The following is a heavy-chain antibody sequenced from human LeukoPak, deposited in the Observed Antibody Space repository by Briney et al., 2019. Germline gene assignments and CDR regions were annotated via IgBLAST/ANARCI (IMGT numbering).Heavy chain of an antibody. D-gene: IGHD3-10*01. CDR1: GGSISSGDYY. CDR3: AREIGSGSGPVSDNLFDP. CDR2: IYYSGST. Sequence: SETLSLTCTVSGGSISSGDYYWSWIRQPPGKGLEWIGYIYYSGSTYYNPSLKSRVTISVDTSKNQFSLKLSSVTAADTAVYYCAREIGSGSGPVSDNLFDPWGQGTLVTVSS. V-gene: IGHV4-30-4*01. J-gene: IGHJ5*02.